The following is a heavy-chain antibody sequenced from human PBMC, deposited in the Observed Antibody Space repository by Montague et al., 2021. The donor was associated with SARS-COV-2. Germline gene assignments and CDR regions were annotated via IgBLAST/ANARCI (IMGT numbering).Heavy chain of an antibody. CDR2: XDWDDDK. Sequence: PALVKPTQTLTLTCTFSGFSLSTSGMCVSWIRQPPGKALEWLARXDWDDDKYYSTSLKTRLTISKDTSKNQVVLTVTNMDPVDTATYYCAREYSSGVYFDYWGQGTPVTVSS. J-gene: IGHJ4*02. D-gene: IGHD6-19*01. CDR3: AREYSSGVYFDY. V-gene: IGHV2-70*11. CDR1: GFSLSTSGMC.